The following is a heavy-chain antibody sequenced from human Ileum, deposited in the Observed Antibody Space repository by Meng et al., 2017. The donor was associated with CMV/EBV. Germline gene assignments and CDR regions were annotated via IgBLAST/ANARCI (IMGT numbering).Heavy chain of an antibody. CDR3: VRGLSGSNPSY. Sequence: GGSLRLSCTASGFSFSDSYMSWIRQAPGKGLDYVSYISSSGSNIYYTDSVKGRFTISRDNAKNSLYLQMNSLTAEDTAVYYCVRGLSGSNPSYWGQGALVTVSS. V-gene: IGHV3-11*04. CDR2: ISSSGSNI. D-gene: IGHD3-10*01. CDR1: GFSFSDSY. J-gene: IGHJ4*02.